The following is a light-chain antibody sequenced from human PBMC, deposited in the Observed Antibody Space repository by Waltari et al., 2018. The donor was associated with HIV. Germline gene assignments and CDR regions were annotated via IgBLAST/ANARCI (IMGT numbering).Light chain of an antibody. Sequence: DIQMTQSPSSVSASVGDSVTITCRASQDVSRWLAWYQQKPGKAPKLLIYGASSLQSGVPSRFSGSGSGTDFTLTISSLQAEDFATYYCQQANSFPFTFGPGTKVDLK. CDR3: QQANSFPFT. J-gene: IGKJ3*01. CDR1: QDVSRW. CDR2: GAS. V-gene: IGKV1-12*01.